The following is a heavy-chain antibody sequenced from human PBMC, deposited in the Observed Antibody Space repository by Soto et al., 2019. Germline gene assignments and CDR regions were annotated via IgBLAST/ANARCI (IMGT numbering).Heavy chain of an antibody. D-gene: IGHD1-7*01. CDR3: ARGPLSWNYHVIMDV. Sequence: EVQLVESGGGLVQPGGSLRLSCAASGFTFSSYSMNWVRQAPGKGLEWVSYISSSSTTIYYADSVKGRFTISRDNAKNSLYLQMNSLRDEDTAVYYCARGPLSWNYHVIMDVWGQGTTVTVSS. CDR1: GFTFSSYS. V-gene: IGHV3-48*02. J-gene: IGHJ6*02. CDR2: ISSSSTTI.